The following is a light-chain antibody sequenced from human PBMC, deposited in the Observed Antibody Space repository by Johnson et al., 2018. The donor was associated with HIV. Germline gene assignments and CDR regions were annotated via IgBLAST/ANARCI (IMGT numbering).Light chain of an antibody. Sequence: QSVLTQPPSVSAAPGQKVTISCSGSSSNIGNNYVSWYQQLPGTAPKLLIYENNKRPSGIPDRFSGSKSGTSATLGITGLQTGDEADYYCGTWDSSLSASYVFGAGTNVPVL. CDR3: GTWDSSLSASYV. CDR1: SSNIGNNY. V-gene: IGLV1-51*02. J-gene: IGLJ1*01. CDR2: ENN.